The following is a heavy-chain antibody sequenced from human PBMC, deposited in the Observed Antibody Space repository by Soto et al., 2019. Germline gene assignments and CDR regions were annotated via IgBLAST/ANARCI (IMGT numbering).Heavy chain of an antibody. Sequence: PSETRFLTCSVSGGSINYNSYYWGWIRQPPGKGLEWVGGIFYTGTTYYSPSRKDRVTISVDTSKNSFSLNLTSVTAADTAVYFCARLVVVAPVANAWGQGTLVPVSS. J-gene: IGHJ5*02. CDR1: GGSINYNSYY. D-gene: IGHD2-2*01. V-gene: IGHV4-39*02. CDR2: IFYTGTT. CDR3: ARLVVVAPVANA.